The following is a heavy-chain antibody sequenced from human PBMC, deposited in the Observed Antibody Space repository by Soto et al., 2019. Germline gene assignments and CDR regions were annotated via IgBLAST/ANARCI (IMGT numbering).Heavy chain of an antibody. Sequence: GGSLRLSCAASGFTFSYYWMHWVRQAPGKGLVWVSRIHSDGSSTTYADFVKGRFIISRDNARNTVDLQMNSVRVEDTAVYYCARGDSGAFDIWGQGTVVTGS. CDR3: ARGDSGAFDI. J-gene: IGHJ3*02. CDR2: IHSDGSST. CDR1: GFTFSYYW. V-gene: IGHV3-74*01. D-gene: IGHD1-26*01.